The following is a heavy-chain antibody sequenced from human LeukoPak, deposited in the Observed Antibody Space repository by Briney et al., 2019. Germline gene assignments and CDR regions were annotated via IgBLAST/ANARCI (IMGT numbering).Heavy chain of an antibody. J-gene: IGHJ5*02. CDR3: ARDQWASSPNWIDP. Sequence: GGSLRLSCTASGFXFSSYAMHWVRQAPGKGLEWVAVTSYDGSNQYYADSVWGRFTISRDNSKNTLYVQMNSLRSEDTAVYYCARDQWASSPNWIDPWGQGTLVTVSS. V-gene: IGHV3-30-3*01. CDR1: GFXFSSYA. CDR2: TSYDGSNQ. D-gene: IGHD1-26*01.